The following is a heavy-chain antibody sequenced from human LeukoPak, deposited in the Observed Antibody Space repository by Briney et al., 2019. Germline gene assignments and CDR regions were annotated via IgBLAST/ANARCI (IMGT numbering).Heavy chain of an antibody. CDR1: GYTFTSYG. D-gene: IGHD6-19*01. J-gene: IGHJ4*02. V-gene: IGHV1-18*01. CDR3: ARDLSVAGPFDY. Sequence: ASVKVSCKASGYTFTSYGISWVRQAPGQGLEWMGWISAYNGNTNYAQKLEGRVTMTTDTSTSTAYMELRSLRSDDTAVYYCARDLSVAGPFDYWGQGTLVTVSS. CDR2: ISAYNGNT.